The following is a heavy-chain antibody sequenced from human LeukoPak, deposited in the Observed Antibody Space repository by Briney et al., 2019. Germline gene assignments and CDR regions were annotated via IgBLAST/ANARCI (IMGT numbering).Heavy chain of an antibody. J-gene: IGHJ6*02. D-gene: IGHD3-9*01. CDR1: GYTFTGYY. Sequence: ASVKVSCKASGYTFTGYYMHWVRQAPGQGLEWMGRINPNSGGTNYAQKFQGRVTMTRDTSISTAYMELSRLRSDDTAVYYCARGEEYYDILTGYYTDYYYGMDVWGQGTTVTVSS. CDR2: INPNSGGT. CDR3: ARGEEYYDILTGYYTDYYYGMDV. V-gene: IGHV1-2*06.